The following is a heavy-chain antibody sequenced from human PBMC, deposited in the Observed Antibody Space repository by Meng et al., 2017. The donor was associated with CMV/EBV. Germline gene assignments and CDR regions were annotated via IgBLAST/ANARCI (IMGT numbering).Heavy chain of an antibody. CDR1: GFTFDDYA. V-gene: IGHV3-9*01. CDR3: AKSQAYYYDSGSDHFDY. CDR2: ISWNSGSI. D-gene: IGHD3-10*01. Sequence: SLKISCAASGFTFDDYAMHWVRQAPGKGLEWVSGISWNSGSIGYADSVKGRFTISRDNAKNSLYLQMNSLRAEDTALYYCAKSQAYYYDSGSDHFDYWGQGTLVTVSS. J-gene: IGHJ4*02.